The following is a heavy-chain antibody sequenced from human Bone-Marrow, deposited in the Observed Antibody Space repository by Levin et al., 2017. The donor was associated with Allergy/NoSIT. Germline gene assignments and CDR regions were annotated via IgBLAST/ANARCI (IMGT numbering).Heavy chain of an antibody. Sequence: AASVKVSCKASGYTLTANYMHWVRQAPGQGLEWMAWVDPNSGDTYYAQKFQGRVTVTRDTSINTAYMEVTRVASDDTAMYYCATDFPTGTSAFGYWGQGTLVTVSS. CDR2: VDPNSGDT. V-gene: IGHV1-2*02. D-gene: IGHD4-17*01. CDR3: ATDFPTGTSAFGY. CDR1: GYTLTANY. J-gene: IGHJ4*02.